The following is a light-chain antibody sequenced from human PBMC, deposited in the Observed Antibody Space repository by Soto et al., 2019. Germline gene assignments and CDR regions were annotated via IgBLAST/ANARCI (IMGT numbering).Light chain of an antibody. Sequence: DIQMTQSPSSLSASVGDRVTITCRASQSISSYLNWYQQKPGKAPKLLIYAASSLQSGVPSRFSVSGSGTDFTRTISSLQPEDFATYYCQQSYSTTWTFGQGTKVEIK. CDR1: QSISSY. J-gene: IGKJ1*01. V-gene: IGKV1-39*01. CDR2: AAS. CDR3: QQSYSTTWT.